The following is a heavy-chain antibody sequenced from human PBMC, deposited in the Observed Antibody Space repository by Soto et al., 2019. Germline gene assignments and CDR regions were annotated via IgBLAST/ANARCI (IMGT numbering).Heavy chain of an antibody. J-gene: IGHJ6*02. Sequence: ASVKVSCKASGYTFTGYYMHWVRQAPGQGLDWMGWINPNSGGTNYAQKFQGRVTMTRDTSISTAYMELSRLRSDDTAVYYCARDVVVPAAIHDYYYGMDVWGQGTTVTVSS. V-gene: IGHV1-2*02. CDR1: GYTFTGYY. CDR3: ARDVVVPAAIHDYYYGMDV. D-gene: IGHD2-2*02. CDR2: INPNSGGT.